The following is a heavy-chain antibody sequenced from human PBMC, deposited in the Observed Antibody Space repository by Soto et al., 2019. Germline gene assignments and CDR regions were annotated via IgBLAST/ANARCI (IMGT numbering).Heavy chain of an antibody. CDR3: AKVRHGYNYVAGFDP. CDR2: ISGSGGST. J-gene: IGHJ5*02. V-gene: IGHV3-23*01. Sequence: EVQLLESGGGLVQPGGSLRLSCAASGFTFSSYAMSWVRQAPGKGLEWVSAISGSGGSTYYADSVKGRFTISRDNSKNTLYLQMNGLRAEDTAVYYCAKVRHGYNYVAGFDPWGQGTLVTVSS. D-gene: IGHD5-12*01. CDR1: GFTFSSYA.